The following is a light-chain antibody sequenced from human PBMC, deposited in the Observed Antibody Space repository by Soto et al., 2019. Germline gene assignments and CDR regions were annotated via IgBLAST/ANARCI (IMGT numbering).Light chain of an antibody. CDR2: KAS. CDR3: QQYNSYST. J-gene: IGKJ1*01. V-gene: IGKV1-5*03. CDR1: QSISSY. Sequence: IQLTQSPSSLSASVGDRVTITCRASQSISSYLNWYQQKPGKAPKLLIYKASSLESGVPSRFSGSGSGTEFTLTISGLQPDDFATYYCQQYNSYSTFGQGTKVDI.